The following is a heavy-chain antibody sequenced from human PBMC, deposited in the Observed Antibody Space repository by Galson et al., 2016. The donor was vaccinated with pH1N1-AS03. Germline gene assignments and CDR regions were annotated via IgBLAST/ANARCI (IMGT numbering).Heavy chain of an antibody. CDR3: VRDFRWGGNSGY. D-gene: IGHD4-23*01. CDR2: IYSGGTT. CDR1: GFTFRNYA. Sequence: SLRLSCAASGFTFRNYAMSWVRQAPGKGLEWVSIIYSGGTTYYADSVKGRFIVSRDNSKNTLYLQMNSLRAEDTAVYYCVRDFRWGGNSGYWGQGTLVTVSS. J-gene: IGHJ4*02. V-gene: IGHV3-66*01.